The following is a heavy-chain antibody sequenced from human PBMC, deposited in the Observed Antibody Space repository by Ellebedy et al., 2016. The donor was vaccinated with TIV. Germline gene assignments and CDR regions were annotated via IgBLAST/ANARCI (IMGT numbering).Heavy chain of an antibody. J-gene: IGHJ6*02. CDR2: ISSSSSTI. Sequence: GESLKISXAASGFTFSSYSMNWVRQAPGKGLEWVSYISSSSSTIYYADSVKGRFTISRDNAKNSLYLQMNSLRAEDTAVYYCARWGDSAGIAVAVEPLGYYGMDVWGQGTTVTVSS. CDR3: ARWGDSAGIAVAVEPLGYYGMDV. D-gene: IGHD6-19*01. CDR1: GFTFSSYS. V-gene: IGHV3-48*01.